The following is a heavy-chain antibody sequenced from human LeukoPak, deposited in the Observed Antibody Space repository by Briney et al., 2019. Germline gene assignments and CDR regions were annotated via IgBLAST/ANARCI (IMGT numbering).Heavy chain of an antibody. CDR2: ISYDGSNK. J-gene: IGHJ4*02. D-gene: IGHD1-26*01. V-gene: IGHV3-30*04. CDR1: GFTFSSYA. Sequence: GRSLRLSCAASGFTFSSYAMHWVRQAPGKGLEWVAVISYDGSNKYYADSVKGRFTISRDNSKNTLYLQMNSLRAEDTAVYYCAREGDIVGAYFDYWGQGTLVTVSS. CDR3: AREGDIVGAYFDY.